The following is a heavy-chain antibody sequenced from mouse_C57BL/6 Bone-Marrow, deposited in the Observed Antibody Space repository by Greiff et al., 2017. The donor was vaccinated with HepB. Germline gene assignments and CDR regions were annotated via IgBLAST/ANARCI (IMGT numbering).Heavy chain of an antibody. CDR1: GYTFTDYY. CDR3: AITDTTVVGYFDY. CDR2: INPNNGGT. Sequence: EVQLQQSGPELVKPGASVKISCKASGYTFTDYYMNWVKQSHGKSLEWIGDINPNNGGTSYNQKFKGKATLTVDKSSSTAYMELRSLTSEDSAVYYCAITDTTVVGYFDYWGQGTTLTVST. J-gene: IGHJ2*01. V-gene: IGHV1-26*01. D-gene: IGHD1-1*01.